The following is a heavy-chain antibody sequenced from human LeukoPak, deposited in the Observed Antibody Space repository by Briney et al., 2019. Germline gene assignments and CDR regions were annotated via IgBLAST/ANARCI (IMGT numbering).Heavy chain of an antibody. CDR3: ARDYPWYYYGSGSYDYYYYGMDA. CDR1: GYTFTGYY. Sequence: GASVKVSFKASGYTFTGYYMHWVRQAPGQGLEWMGWINPNSGGTNYAQKFQGRVTMTRDTSISTAYMELSRLRSDDTAVYYCARDYPWYYYGSGSYDYYYYGMDAWGQGTTVTVSS. J-gene: IGHJ6*02. CDR2: INPNSGGT. V-gene: IGHV1-2*02. D-gene: IGHD3-10*01.